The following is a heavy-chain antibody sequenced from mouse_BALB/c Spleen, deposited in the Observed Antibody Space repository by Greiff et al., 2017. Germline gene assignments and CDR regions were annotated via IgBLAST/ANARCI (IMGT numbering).Heavy chain of an antibody. D-gene: IGHD2-14*01. V-gene: IGHV7-3*02. J-gene: IGHJ3*01. Sequence: DVHLVESGGGLVQPGGSLRLSCATSGFTFTDYYMSWVRQPPGKALEWLGFIRNKANGYTTEYSASVKGRFTISRDNSQSILYLQMNTLRAEDSATYYCARDIENYRFWFAYWGQGTLVTVSA. CDR2: IRNKANGYTT. CDR3: ARDIENYRFWFAY. CDR1: GFTFTDYY.